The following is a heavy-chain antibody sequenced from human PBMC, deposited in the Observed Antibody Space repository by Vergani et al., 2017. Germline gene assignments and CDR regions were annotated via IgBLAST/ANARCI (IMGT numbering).Heavy chain of an antibody. CDR1: GFTFSSYA. CDR3: ARDYSWVCAAADY. Sequence: QVQLVESGGGVVQPGRSLRLSCAASGFTFSSYAMHWVRQAPGKGLEWVAVISYDGSNKYYADSVKGRFTISRDNSKNTLYLQMNSLRAEDTAVYYCARDYSWVCAAADYWGQGTLVTVSS. V-gene: IGHV3-30-3*01. J-gene: IGHJ4*02. D-gene: IGHD2-2*01. CDR2: ISYDGSNK.